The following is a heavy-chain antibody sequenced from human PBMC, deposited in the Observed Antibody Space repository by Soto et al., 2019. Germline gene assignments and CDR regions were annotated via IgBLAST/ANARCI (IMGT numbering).Heavy chain of an antibody. V-gene: IGHV3-9*01. CDR2: ISWNSGNL. CDR1: GFTFDDYA. J-gene: IGHJ4*02. Sequence: EVQLVESGGGLVQPGRSLRLSCAASGFTFDDYAMHWVRQPPGKGLEWVSSISWNSGNLGYADSVKGRFTISRDNAKNSLYLQMNSLRGEATAFYSCPKGPSTTVFAFKDYWGQGTLVTVS. D-gene: IGHD4-17*01. CDR3: PKGPSTTVFAFKDY.